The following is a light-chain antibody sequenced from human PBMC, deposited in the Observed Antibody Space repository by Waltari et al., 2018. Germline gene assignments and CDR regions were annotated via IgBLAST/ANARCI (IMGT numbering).Light chain of an antibody. CDR3: TQGLQTPVT. J-gene: IGKJ4*01. CDR2: LGS. Sequence: DIVVTQSPLSLPVTPGEPASISCRSSQSLLHTNGYNYLDWYLQKPVQSPQLLIYLGSNRAPGVPDRCSGSGSGTDFTLKISRVEAEDVGVYYCTQGLQTPVTFGGGTKVEIK. V-gene: IGKV2-28*01. CDR1: QSLLHTNGYNY.